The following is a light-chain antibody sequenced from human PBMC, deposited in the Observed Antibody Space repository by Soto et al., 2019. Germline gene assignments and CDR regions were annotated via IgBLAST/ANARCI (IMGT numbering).Light chain of an antibody. CDR3: QQSFSTPLT. CDR2: ATS. CDR1: QTISFY. J-gene: IGKJ2*01. V-gene: IGKV1-39*01. Sequence: IQMTQSPSSLSASVGDTVTITCRASQTISFYLNWYQQKPGRTPNLLIYATSSLQSGVPSRFDGSGSGTEFTLTISSLQPEDFATYYCQQSFSTPLTFGHGTKLELK.